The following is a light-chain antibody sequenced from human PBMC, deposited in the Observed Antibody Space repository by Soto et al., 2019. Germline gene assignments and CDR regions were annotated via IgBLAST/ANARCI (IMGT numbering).Light chain of an antibody. CDR2: QTS. CDR3: HQYGSSPYT. V-gene: IGKV1-5*03. Sequence: DIQMTQSPSTLSASVGDRVTITCRASQNVRIYLAWYQQKPGKAPKLLIYQTSSLQSGVPSRFSGSGSETEFTLAISSLQPEDFAVYYCHQYGSSPYTFGQGTKLEIK. CDR1: QNVRIY. J-gene: IGKJ2*01.